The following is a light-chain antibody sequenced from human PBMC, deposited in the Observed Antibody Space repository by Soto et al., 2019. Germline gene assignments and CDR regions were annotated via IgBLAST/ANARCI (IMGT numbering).Light chain of an antibody. CDR3: QQYGSSPWT. Sequence: EIVLTQSPGTLSLSPGERVTLSCRASQSVSSTYLAWYQQKPGQAPRLLIYGGSSRATGIPARFSGSGSGTDFTLTINRLEPEDFAVYYCQQYGSSPWTFGQGTKVEIK. CDR1: QSVSSTY. CDR2: GGS. J-gene: IGKJ1*01. V-gene: IGKV3-20*01.